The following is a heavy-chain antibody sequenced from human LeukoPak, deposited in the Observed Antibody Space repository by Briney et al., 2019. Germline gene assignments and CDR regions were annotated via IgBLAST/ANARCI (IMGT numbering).Heavy chain of an antibody. CDR2: IYTSGST. CDR3: ARVYYHGSGSPSYYFDY. Sequence: SETLSLTCTVSGGSISSYYWSWIRQTAGKELEWIRRIYTSGSTNYNPSLKSRVTMSVDTSKNQFSLKLSSVTAADTAVYYCARVYYHGSGSPSYYFDYWGQGTLVTVSS. V-gene: IGHV4-4*07. J-gene: IGHJ4*02. CDR1: GGSISSYY. D-gene: IGHD3-10*01.